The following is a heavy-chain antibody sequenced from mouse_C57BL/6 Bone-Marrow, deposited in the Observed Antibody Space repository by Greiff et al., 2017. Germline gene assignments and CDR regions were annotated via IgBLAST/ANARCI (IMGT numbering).Heavy chain of an antibody. J-gene: IGHJ1*03. CDR2: ISNLAYSI. V-gene: IGHV5-15*01. D-gene: IGHD1-1*01. CDR3: ARHQDYYYGSRYFDV. CDR1: GFTFSDYG. Sequence: EVQGVESGGGLVQPGGSLKLSCAASGFTFSDYGMAWVRQAPRKGPEWVAFISNLAYSIYYADTVTGRFTISRENAKNTLYLEMSSLRSEDTAMYYCARHQDYYYGSRYFDVWGTGTTVTVSS.